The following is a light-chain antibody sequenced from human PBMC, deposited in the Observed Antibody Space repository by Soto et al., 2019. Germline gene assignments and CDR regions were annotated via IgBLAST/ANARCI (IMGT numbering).Light chain of an antibody. Sequence: DIVMTQSPDSLAASLGERATINCKSSQSISYSSNNKNHLAWYQQKPGQPPKLLIYWASTRESGVPDRLSGSGYGTDFTLTINSLQAEDVAVYYCQQYYATPYTFGQGTKLEIK. J-gene: IGKJ2*01. CDR2: WAS. CDR3: QQYYATPYT. V-gene: IGKV4-1*01. CDR1: QSISYSSNNKNH.